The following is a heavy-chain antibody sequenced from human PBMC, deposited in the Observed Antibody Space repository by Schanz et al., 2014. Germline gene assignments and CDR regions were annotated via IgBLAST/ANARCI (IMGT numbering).Heavy chain of an antibody. CDR1: GFTFSDYY. CDR2: ITYNGGTI. Sequence: VQLVESGGGLVKPGGSLRLSCAASGFTFSDYYMSWIRQAPGKGLEWISYITYNGGTIYYADSVKGRFTISRDNAKNSLYLEMNSLRAEDTAVYYCVRVSFADPRLYRGMDRDIDYWGQGTLVTVSS. CDR3: VRVSFADPRLYRGMDRDIDY. D-gene: IGHD5-18*01. J-gene: IGHJ4*02. V-gene: IGHV3-11*04.